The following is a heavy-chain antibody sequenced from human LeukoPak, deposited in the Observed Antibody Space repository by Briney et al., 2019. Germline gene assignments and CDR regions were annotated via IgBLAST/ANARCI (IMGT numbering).Heavy chain of an antibody. V-gene: IGHV3-23*01. Sequence: GGSLRLSCAASGFTFSSFAMSWVRQAPGKGLEWVSAISGSGGSTYYADSVKGRFTISRDNSKNTLYLQMNSLRAEDTAVYYCAKAGQVVVYYFDYWGQGTLVTVSS. CDR2: ISGSGGST. J-gene: IGHJ4*02. D-gene: IGHD2-15*01. CDR1: GFTFSSFA. CDR3: AKAGQVVVYYFDY.